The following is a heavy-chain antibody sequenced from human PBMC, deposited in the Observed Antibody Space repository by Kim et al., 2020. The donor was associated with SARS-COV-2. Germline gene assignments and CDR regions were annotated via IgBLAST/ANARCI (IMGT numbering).Heavy chain of an antibody. CDR2: ISSSGSTI. CDR1: GFTFSDYY. D-gene: IGHD4-17*01. CDR3: ARVPVTNQDSYYYGMDV. Sequence: GGSLRLSCAASGFTFSDYYMSWIRQAPGKGLEWVSYISSSGSTIYYADSVKGRFTISRDNAKNSLYLQMNSLRAEDTAVYYCARVPVTNQDSYYYGMDVWGQGTTVTVSS. V-gene: IGHV3-11*01. J-gene: IGHJ6*02.